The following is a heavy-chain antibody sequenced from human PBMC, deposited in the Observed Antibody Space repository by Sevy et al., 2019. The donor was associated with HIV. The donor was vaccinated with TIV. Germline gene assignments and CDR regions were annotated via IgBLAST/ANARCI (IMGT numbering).Heavy chain of an antibody. V-gene: IGHV3-30-3*01. CDR1: GFTFSSYA. J-gene: IGHJ6*02. CDR3: AREGVDSQAIYYYGMDV. Sequence: GGSLRLSCAASGFTFSSYAMHWVRQAPGKGLEWVAVISYDGSNKYYADYVKGRFTNSRDNSKNTLYLQMNSLRAEDTAVYYCAREGVDSQAIYYYGMDVWGQGTTVTVSS. CDR2: ISYDGSNK. D-gene: IGHD3-3*01.